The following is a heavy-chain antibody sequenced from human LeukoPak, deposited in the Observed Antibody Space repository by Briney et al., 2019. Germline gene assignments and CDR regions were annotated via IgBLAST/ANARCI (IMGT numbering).Heavy chain of an antibody. CDR2: IYSSGTT. J-gene: IGHJ4*02. Sequence: SETLSLTCTVSGGSISGYYWSWIRQPAGKGLGWIGRIYSSGTTNYNPSLNSRVTMSIDTSKNQFSLNLSSVTAADTAVYYCARGPYCGGDCYFDYWGQGTLVTVSS. V-gene: IGHV4-4*07. CDR3: ARGPYCGGDCYFDY. D-gene: IGHD2-21*02. CDR1: GGSISGYY.